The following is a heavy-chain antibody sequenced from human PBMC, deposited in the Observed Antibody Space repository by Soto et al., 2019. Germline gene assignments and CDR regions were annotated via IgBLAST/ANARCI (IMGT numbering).Heavy chain of an antibody. Sequence: SVKVSCKASGGTFSSYAISWVRQAPGQGLEWMGGIIPIFGTANYAQKFQGRVTITADESTSTAYMELSSLRSEDTAVYYCARDSGIAAAGSSASGMDVGGPGTTVTVSS. CDR2: IIPIFGTA. CDR3: ARDSGIAAAGSSASGMDV. CDR1: GGTFSSYA. J-gene: IGHJ6*02. V-gene: IGHV1-69*13. D-gene: IGHD6-25*01.